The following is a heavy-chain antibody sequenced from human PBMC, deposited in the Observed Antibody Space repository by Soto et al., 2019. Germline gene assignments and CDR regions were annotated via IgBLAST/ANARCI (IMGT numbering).Heavy chain of an antibody. CDR2: IWFDGSNK. CDR1: GFTFSNYG. CDR3: ARDHTYGSGTSYGHNGFDP. Sequence: QVQLVESGGGVVQPGRSLRLSCAASGFTFSNYGMQWVRQAPGKGLEWVAVIWFDGSNKYYADSVKGRFTISRDNSENTLYLQMDSLRAEDTAVYYCARDHTYGSGTSYGHNGFDPWGQGTLVTVSS. J-gene: IGHJ5*02. D-gene: IGHD3-10*01. V-gene: IGHV3-33*01.